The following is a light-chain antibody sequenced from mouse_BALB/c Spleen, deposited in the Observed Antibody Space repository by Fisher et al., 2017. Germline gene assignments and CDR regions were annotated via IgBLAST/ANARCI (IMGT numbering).Light chain of an antibody. CDR3: QQWSSYPPIT. J-gene: IGKJ5*01. Sequence: IVMTQTPAIMSASPGEKVTITCSASSSVSYMHWFQQKPGTSPKLWIYSTSNLASGVPARFSGSGSGTSYSLTISRMEAEDAATYYCQQWSSYPPITFGAGTKLELK. CDR1: SSVSY. V-gene: IGKV4-57*01. CDR2: STS.